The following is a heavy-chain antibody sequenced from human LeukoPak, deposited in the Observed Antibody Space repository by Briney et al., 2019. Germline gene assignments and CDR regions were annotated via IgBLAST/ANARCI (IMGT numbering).Heavy chain of an antibody. CDR3: AGPDPYCSSTSCSRGGYYYYGMDV. V-gene: IGHV5-10-1*01. Sequence: GESLRISCKGSGYSFTSYWISWVRQMPGKGLEWMGRIDPSDSYTNYSPSFQGHVTISADKSISTAYLQWSSLKASDTAMYYCAGPDPYCSSTSCSRGGYYYYGMDVWGKGTTVTVSS. CDR2: IDPSDSYT. D-gene: IGHD2-2*01. J-gene: IGHJ6*04. CDR1: GYSFTSYW.